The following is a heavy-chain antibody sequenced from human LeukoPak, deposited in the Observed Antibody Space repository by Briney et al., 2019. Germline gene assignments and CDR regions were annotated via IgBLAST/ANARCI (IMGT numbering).Heavy chain of an antibody. Sequence: GGSLRLSCAASEFTFISYTVHWVRQAPGKGLEWVALISYDGSYKYYADSVKGRFTISRDNSKNTLYLQMKSLRTEDTAVYCCATERGYSGYDSREYNYFDYWGQGTLVTVSS. J-gene: IGHJ4*02. CDR3: ATERGYSGYDSREYNYFDY. CDR1: EFTFISYT. CDR2: ISYDGSYK. V-gene: IGHV3-30*04. D-gene: IGHD5-12*01.